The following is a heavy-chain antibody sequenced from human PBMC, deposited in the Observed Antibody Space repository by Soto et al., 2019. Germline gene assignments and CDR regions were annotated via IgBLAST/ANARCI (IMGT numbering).Heavy chain of an antibody. Sequence: SETLSLTCTVSGGSISSGDYYWSWIRQPPGKGLEWIGYIYYSGSTYYNPSLKSRVTISVDTSKNQFSLKLSSVTAADTAVYYCARDRLRYFDWGFDPWGQGTLVTVSS. V-gene: IGHV4-30-4*01. D-gene: IGHD3-9*01. CDR1: GGSISSGDYY. CDR3: ARDRLRYFDWGFDP. J-gene: IGHJ5*02. CDR2: IYYSGST.